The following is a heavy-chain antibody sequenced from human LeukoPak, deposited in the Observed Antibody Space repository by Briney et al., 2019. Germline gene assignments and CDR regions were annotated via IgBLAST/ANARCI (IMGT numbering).Heavy chain of an antibody. Sequence: GASVKVSCKASGYSFNKYAMNWVRQVPGKGLEWMGWINTKTEKTTYAQAFTGRFVFSLDTSVSTAYLQIDSLQADDTAVYYCARTVTTRLLYFDYWGQGSLVTVSS. J-gene: IGHJ4*02. V-gene: IGHV7-4-1*01. D-gene: IGHD4-11*01. CDR3: ARTVTTRLLYFDY. CDR2: INTKTEKT. CDR1: GYSFNKYA.